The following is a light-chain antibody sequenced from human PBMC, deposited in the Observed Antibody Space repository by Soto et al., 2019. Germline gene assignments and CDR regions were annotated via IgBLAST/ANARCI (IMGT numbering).Light chain of an antibody. CDR3: QHYNSYSEA. J-gene: IGKJ1*01. CDR1: QSVSTY. CDR2: DAS. Sequence: IVLAQTRGALSLSPGASATLSCRASQSVSTYLAWYQQKPGQAPRLLIYDASNRATGIPVRFSGSGSGTEFTLTISSLQPDDFATYYCQHYNSYSEAFGQGTKVDIK. V-gene: IGKV3-11*01.